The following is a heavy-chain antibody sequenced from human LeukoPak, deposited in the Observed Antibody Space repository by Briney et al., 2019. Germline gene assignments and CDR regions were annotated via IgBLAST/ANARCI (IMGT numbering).Heavy chain of an antibody. CDR2: MNPNSGNT. Sequence: ASVKVSCKASGGTFSGYAINWVRQATGQGLEWMGWMNPNSGNTGYAQKFQGRVTMTRNTSISTAYMELSSLRSEDAAVYYCARRGDFWSGYAYYYGMDVWGQGTTVTVSS. V-gene: IGHV1-8*02. D-gene: IGHD3-3*01. J-gene: IGHJ6*02. CDR3: ARRGDFWSGYAYYYGMDV. CDR1: GGTFSGYA.